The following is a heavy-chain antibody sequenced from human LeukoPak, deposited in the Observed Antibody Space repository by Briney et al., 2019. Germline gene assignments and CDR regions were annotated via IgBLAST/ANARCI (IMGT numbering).Heavy chain of an antibody. J-gene: IGHJ2*01. CDR1: GFTFSSYS. D-gene: IGHD3-10*01. CDR2: IKQDGSEK. CDR3: AKGGSEGWYFDL. Sequence: GGSLRLSCAASGFTFSSYSMNWVRQAPGKGLEWVANIKQDGSEKYYVDSVKGRFTISRDNAKNSLYLQMNSLRAEDTAVYYCAKGGSEGWYFDLWGRGTLVTVSS. V-gene: IGHV3-7*01.